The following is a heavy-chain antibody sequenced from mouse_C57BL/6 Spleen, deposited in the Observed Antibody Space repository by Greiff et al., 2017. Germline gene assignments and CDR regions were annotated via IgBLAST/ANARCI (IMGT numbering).Heavy chain of an antibody. Sequence: EVKLQESGPGLVKPSQSLSLTCSVTGYSITSGYYWNWIRQFPGNKLEWMGYISYDGSNNYNPSLKNRISITRDTSKNQFFLKLNSVTTEYTATYYCARVGNYGAMGYWGQGTSVTVSS. CDR3: ARVGNYGAMGY. J-gene: IGHJ4*01. D-gene: IGHD2-1*01. CDR1: GYSITSGYY. V-gene: IGHV3-6*01. CDR2: ISYDGSN.